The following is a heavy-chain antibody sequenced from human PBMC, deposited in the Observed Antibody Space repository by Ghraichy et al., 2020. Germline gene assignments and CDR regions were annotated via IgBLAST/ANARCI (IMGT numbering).Heavy chain of an antibody. CDR3: AREGYGNSYGSHYFDY. CDR1: GFHFTAYW. V-gene: IGHV3-7*01. D-gene: IGHD5-18*01. CDR2: IKQDGNEK. J-gene: IGHJ4*02. Sequence: GGSLRHSCAASGFHFTAYWMTWVRQAPGKGLEWVANIKQDGNEKNYVDSVKGRFTVSRDSGQNSVFLQMNNLRADDTAVYYCAREGYGNSYGSHYFDYWGQGSLVTVST.